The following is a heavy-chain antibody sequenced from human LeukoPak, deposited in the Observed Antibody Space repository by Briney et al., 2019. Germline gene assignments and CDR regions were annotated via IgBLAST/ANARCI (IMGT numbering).Heavy chain of an antibody. V-gene: IGHV4-30-2*01. CDR1: GGSISSGGYS. CDR3: ARAYCSSTSCYPWFDP. D-gene: IGHD2-2*01. Sequence: SQTLSLTCAVSGGSISSGGYSWSWIRQPPGKGLEWIGYIYHSGSTYYNPSLKSRVTISVDRSKNQFPLKLSSVTAADTAVYYCARAYCSSTSCYPWFDPWGQGTLVTVSS. CDR2: IYHSGST. J-gene: IGHJ5*02.